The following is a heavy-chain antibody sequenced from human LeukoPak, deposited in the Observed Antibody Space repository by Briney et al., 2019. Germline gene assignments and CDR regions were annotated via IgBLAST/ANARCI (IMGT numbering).Heavy chain of an antibody. V-gene: IGHV4-31*03. J-gene: IGHJ3*02. CDR2: IYYSGST. D-gene: IGHD1-7*01. CDR1: GDSISSGGYH. CDR3: ARVNWNLAGIDAFDI. Sequence: SETLSLTCTVSGDSISSGGYHWSWIRQHPGKGLEWIGCIYYSGSTSYNPSLRSRVTILVDTSKNQFSLNLSSVTAADTAVYYCARVNWNLAGIDAFDIWGQGTMVTVSS.